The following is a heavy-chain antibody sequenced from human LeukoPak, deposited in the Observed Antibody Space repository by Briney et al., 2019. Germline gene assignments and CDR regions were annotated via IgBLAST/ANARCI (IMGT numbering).Heavy chain of an antibody. CDR3: ARVEILTGYYAGCYYGMDV. V-gene: IGHV3-74*01. J-gene: IGHJ6*04. D-gene: IGHD3-9*01. CDR2: INGDGSST. CDR1: GFTFSSYW. Sequence: GGSLRLSCAASGFTFSSYWMHWVRQAPGKGLVWVSRINGDGSSTSYADSVKGRFTISRDNAKNTLYLQMNSLRAEDTAVYYCARVEILTGYYAGCYYGMDVWGKGTTVTVSS.